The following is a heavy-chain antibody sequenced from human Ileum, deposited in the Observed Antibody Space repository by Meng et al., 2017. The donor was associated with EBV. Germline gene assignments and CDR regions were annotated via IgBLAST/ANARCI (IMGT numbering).Heavy chain of an antibody. CDR2: VYHRGDT. CDR3: GRDQGRELINH. J-gene: IGHJ4*02. Sequence: QGQLQESCPGRVKPSGILSLTCPVSGDSISSDIWWRWVRQPPGKGLEWIGEVYHRGDTNYNPSLKSRVDISVDKSKNQFYLSLFSVTAADTAVYYCGRDQGRELINHWGQGTLVTVSS. V-gene: IGHV4-4*02. D-gene: IGHD1-7*01. CDR1: GDSISSDIW.